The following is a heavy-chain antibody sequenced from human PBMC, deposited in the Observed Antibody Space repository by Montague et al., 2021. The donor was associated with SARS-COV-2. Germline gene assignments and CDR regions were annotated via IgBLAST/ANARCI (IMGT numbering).Heavy chain of an antibody. Sequence: SETLSLTCTVSGDSITNNYYWGWIRQPPGKGLEWIGTLYHSGTIYYNPPLKSRVTISVDTSNNQFSLKLTSVTAADTAVYYCARRQIVASNRAFDYWGQGTLVTVSS. J-gene: IGHJ4*02. V-gene: IGHV4-38-2*02. CDR3: ARRQIVASNRAFDY. D-gene: IGHD2-21*01. CDR1: GDSITNNYY. CDR2: LYHSGTI.